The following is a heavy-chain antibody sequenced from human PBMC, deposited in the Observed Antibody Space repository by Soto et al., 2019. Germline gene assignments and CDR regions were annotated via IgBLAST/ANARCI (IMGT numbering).Heavy chain of an antibody. V-gene: IGHV3-7*03. D-gene: IGHD3-16*02. J-gene: IGHJ4*02. CDR3: KKPQCYLRGVIDY. CDR2: IRQDGSEK. CDR1: GLTFTRYW. Sequence: GGSLRLSCATSGLTFTRYWMSWVRQAPGKGLEWVANIRQDGSEKYYVDSVKGRFTISRDNAKNSLYLQMNSLRAEDTAVYYWKKPQCYLRGVIDYWGQGTLVTVSS.